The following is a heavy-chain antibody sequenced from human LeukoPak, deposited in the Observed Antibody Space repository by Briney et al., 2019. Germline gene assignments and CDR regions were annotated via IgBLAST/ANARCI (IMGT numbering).Heavy chain of an antibody. Sequence: PGGSLRLSCAASGFTFSSYAMSWVRQAPGKGLEWVSAISGSGGSTYYADSVKGRFTISRDNSKNTLYLQMNSLRAEDTAVYYCAREEVRGPAAYNWYFDLWGRGTLVTVSS. CDR3: AREEVRGPAAYNWYFDL. D-gene: IGHD2-2*01. CDR1: GFTFSSYA. J-gene: IGHJ2*01. CDR2: ISGSGGST. V-gene: IGHV3-23*01.